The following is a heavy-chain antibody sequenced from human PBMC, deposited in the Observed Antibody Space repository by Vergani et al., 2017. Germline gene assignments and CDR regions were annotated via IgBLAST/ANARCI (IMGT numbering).Heavy chain of an antibody. CDR3: ARVGGSGSYEFDY. J-gene: IGHJ4*02. V-gene: IGHV1-69*11. CDR2: IIPILGTA. Sequence: QVQLVQSGAEVKKPGSSVNVSCKASGGTFSSYAISWVRQAPGQGLEWMRRIIPILGTANYAQKFQGRVTIIADESTSTAYMELSSLRSEDTAVYYWARVGGSGSYEFDYWGQGTLVTVSS. D-gene: IGHD1-26*01. CDR1: GGTFSSYA.